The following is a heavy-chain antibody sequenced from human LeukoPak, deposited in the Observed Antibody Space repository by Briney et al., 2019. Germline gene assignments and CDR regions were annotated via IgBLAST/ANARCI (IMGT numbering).Heavy chain of an antibody. Sequence: GASVKVSCKASGYTFTGYYMHWVRQAPGQGLEWMGWINPNSGGTNYAQKFQGRVTMTRDTSISAAYMELSRLRSDDTAVYYCVRSDCSSTSCYPSCCYMDVWGKGTTVTVSS. CDR2: INPNSGGT. V-gene: IGHV1-2*02. D-gene: IGHD2-2*01. J-gene: IGHJ6*03. CDR1: GYTFTGYY. CDR3: VRSDCSSTSCYPSCCYMDV.